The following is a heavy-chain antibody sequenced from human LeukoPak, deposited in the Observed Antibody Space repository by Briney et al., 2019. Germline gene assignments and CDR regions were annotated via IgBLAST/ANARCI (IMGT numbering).Heavy chain of an antibody. CDR3: ARLPYDYVWGPEDY. D-gene: IGHD3-16*01. Sequence: GGSLRLSCAASGFTFSSYSMNWVRQAPGKGLEWVSYISSSSSTIYYADSVKGRFTISRDNAKNSLYLQMNSLRAEDTAVYYCARLPYDYVWGPEDYWGQGTLVTVSS. CDR2: ISSSSSTI. CDR1: GFTFSSYS. J-gene: IGHJ4*02. V-gene: IGHV3-48*04.